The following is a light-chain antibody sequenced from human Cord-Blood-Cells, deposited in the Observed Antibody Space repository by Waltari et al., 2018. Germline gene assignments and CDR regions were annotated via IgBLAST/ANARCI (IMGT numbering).Light chain of an antibody. CDR2: EVI. CDR1: SRDVGGYNY. V-gene: IGLV2-8*01. Sequence: QSALTQPPSASGSPGQSVPIPCTGTSRDVGGYNYVSWYQQHPGKAPKLMIYEVIKRPSGVPDRFSGSKSGNTASLTVSGLQAEDEADYYCSSYAGSNNVFGTGTKVTVL. CDR3: SSYAGSNNV. J-gene: IGLJ1*01.